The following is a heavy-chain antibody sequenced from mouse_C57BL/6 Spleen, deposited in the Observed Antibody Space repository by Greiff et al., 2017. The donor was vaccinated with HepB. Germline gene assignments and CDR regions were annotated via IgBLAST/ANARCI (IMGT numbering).Heavy chain of an antibody. V-gene: IGHV1-80*01. D-gene: IGHD2-4*01. CDR2: IYPGDGDT. CDR1: GYSFSSYW. Sequence: QVQLQQSGAELVKPGASVKISCKASGYSFSSYWMNWVKQRPGKGLEWIGQIYPGDGDTNYNGKFKGKATLTADKSSSTAYMQLSSLTSEDSAVYCGARSYYDYDVGYWGQGTTLTVSS. J-gene: IGHJ2*01. CDR3: ARSYYDYDVGY.